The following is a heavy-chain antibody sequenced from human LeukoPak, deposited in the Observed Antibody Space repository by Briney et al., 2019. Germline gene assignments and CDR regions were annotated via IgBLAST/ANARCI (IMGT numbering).Heavy chain of an antibody. CDR2: ISYDGSNK. J-gene: IGHJ4*02. V-gene: IGHV3-30*18. CDR1: GFTFSSYG. CDR3: AKNGMVRGVTDDY. Sequence: GRSLRLSCAASGFTFSSYGMHWVRQAPGKGLEWVAVISYDGSNKYYADSVKGRFTISRDNAKNTLYLQMNSLRAEDTAVYCCAKNGMVRGVTDDYWGQGTLVTVSS. D-gene: IGHD3-10*01.